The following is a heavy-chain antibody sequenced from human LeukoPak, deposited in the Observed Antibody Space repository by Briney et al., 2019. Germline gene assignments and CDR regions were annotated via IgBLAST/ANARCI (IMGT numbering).Heavy chain of an antibody. Sequence: GASVKVSCKASGYAFTTYFIQWVRQAPGQGLEWMGIINPSDGTTSYAQKFQGRVTMTRDTSTSTVYMELRSLRSEDTAVFYCARIHKYCNDGVCSDYWGQGTLVTVSS. CDR2: INPSDGTT. V-gene: IGHV1-46*01. CDR1: GYAFTTYF. J-gene: IGHJ4*02. CDR3: ARIHKYCNDGVCSDY. D-gene: IGHD2-8*01.